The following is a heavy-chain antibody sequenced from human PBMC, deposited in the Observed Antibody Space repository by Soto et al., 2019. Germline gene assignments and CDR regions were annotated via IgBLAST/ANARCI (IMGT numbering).Heavy chain of an antibody. CDR1: GFTFSDYY. Sequence: GGSLRLSCAASGFTFSDYYMSWIRQAPGKGLEWVSYISSSSSYTNYADSVKGRFTISRDNAKNSLYLQMNSLRAEDTAVYYCARDLIGEYSSSWSQRQDNWFDPWGQGTLVTVSS. D-gene: IGHD6-13*01. J-gene: IGHJ5*02. CDR3: ARDLIGEYSSSWSQRQDNWFDP. V-gene: IGHV3-11*05. CDR2: ISSSSSYT.